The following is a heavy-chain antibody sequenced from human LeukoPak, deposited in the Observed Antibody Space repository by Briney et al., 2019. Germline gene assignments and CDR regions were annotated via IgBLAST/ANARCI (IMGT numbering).Heavy chain of an antibody. CDR2: ISAYNGNT. V-gene: IGHV1-18*01. CDR3: ARDHPRLTSTVPIREKWFDP. CDR1: GYTFTSYG. Sequence: ASVKVSCKASGYTFTSYGISWVRQAPGQGLERMGWISAYNGNTNYAQKLQGRVTMTTDTSTSTAYMELRSLRSDDTAVYYCARDHPRLTSTVPIREKWFDPWGQGTLVTVSS. J-gene: IGHJ5*02. D-gene: IGHD4-11*01.